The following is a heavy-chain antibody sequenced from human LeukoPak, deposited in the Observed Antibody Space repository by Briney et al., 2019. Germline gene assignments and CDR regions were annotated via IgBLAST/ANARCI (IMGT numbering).Heavy chain of an antibody. D-gene: IGHD3-22*01. Sequence: SETLSLTCTVSGGSISSYYWSWIRQPAGKGLEWIGRIYTSGSTNYNPSLKSRVTISVDTSKNQLSLKVSSVTAADTAVYYCARSRRVDYDDTSARTGFDYWGQGTLVTVSS. J-gene: IGHJ4*02. CDR1: GGSISSYY. V-gene: IGHV4-4*07. CDR3: ARSRRVDYDDTSARTGFDY. CDR2: IYTSGST.